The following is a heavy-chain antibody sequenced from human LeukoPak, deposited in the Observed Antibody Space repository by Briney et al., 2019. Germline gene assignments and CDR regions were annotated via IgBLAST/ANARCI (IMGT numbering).Heavy chain of an antibody. CDR2: TYYKSKWFN. V-gene: IGHV6-1*01. CDR1: GDSVSSNSVA. CDR3: ARGDQAFDI. Sequence: SQTLSLTCAISGDSVSSNSVAWNWIRQSPSRGLEWLGRTYYKSKWFNNYALSVKGRITINPDTSKNQFSLQLNSVTPEDTALYYCARGDQAFDIWGQGTLVTVSS. J-gene: IGHJ3*02.